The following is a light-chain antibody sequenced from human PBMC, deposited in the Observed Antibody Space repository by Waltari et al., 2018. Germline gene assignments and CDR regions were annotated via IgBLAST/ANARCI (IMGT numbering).Light chain of an antibody. J-gene: IGLJ1*01. CDR2: SNN. Sequence: QSVLTQPPSASGTPGQRVTISCSGTSSNLGSNTVHWYQQLPGTAPKLLTYSNNQRPSGVANRFSGSKSGTSASLAISGLQSEDEADYYCAAWDDSLNGLYVFGTGTKVTVL. V-gene: IGLV1-44*01. CDR1: SSNLGSNT. CDR3: AAWDDSLNGLYV.